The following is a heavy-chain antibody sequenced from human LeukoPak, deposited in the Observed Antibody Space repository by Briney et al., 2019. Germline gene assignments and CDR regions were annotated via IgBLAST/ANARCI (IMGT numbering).Heavy chain of an antibody. D-gene: IGHD2-2*01. CDR2: ISPRNGNP. V-gene: IGHV1-18*01. Sequence: ASVKVSCKTSGYNFIENGLTWVRQAPGQGLEWVGWISPRNGNPSYAQRLQGRATLTTDTASSTAYMEVRSLRSDDTAIYFCASGPARALWANFGYWGQGTLVTVSS. J-gene: IGHJ4*02. CDR1: GYNFIENG. CDR3: ASGPARALWANFGY.